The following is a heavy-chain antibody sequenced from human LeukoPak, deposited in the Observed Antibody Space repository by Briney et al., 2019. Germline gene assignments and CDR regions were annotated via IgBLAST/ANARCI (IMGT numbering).Heavy chain of an antibody. CDR1: GITFSSYG. CDR2: ISSTGGTT. V-gene: IGHV3-23*01. CDR3: ARPRDLRFLEWLDDAFDI. Sequence: PGGSLRLSCAASGITFSSYGMSWVRQAPGKGLEWVSSISSTGGTTYYADSVKGRFTISRDNSKNTLYLQMNSLRAEDTAVYYCARPRDLRFLEWLDDAFDIWGQGTMVTVSS. D-gene: IGHD3-3*01. J-gene: IGHJ3*02.